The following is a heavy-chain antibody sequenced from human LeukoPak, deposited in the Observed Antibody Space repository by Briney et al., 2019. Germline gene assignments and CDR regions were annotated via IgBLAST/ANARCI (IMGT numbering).Heavy chain of an antibody. D-gene: IGHD3-10*01. CDR2: IYYSGST. CDR1: GGSISSGSYY. CDR3: AGSRHNQLWFGESKTF. Sequence: PSETLSLTCTVSGGSISSGSYYWSWIRQPAGKGLDWIGYIYYSGSTNYNPSLKSRVTISVDTSKNQFSLKLSSVTAADTAVYYCAGSRHNQLWFGESKTFWGQGTLVTVSS. J-gene: IGHJ4*02. V-gene: IGHV4-61*10.